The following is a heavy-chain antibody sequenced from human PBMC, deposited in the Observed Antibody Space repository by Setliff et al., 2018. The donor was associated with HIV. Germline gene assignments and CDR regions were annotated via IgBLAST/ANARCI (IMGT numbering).Heavy chain of an antibody. Sequence: GGSLRLSCAASEFTFSVYAMAWVRQAPGQGLEWVSALYNDGSTYYPDSVKGRFTISRDNSKNTLSLQMNRLRADDTAVYFCARDPRGAVAGFDYWGQGTLVTVSS. V-gene: IGHV3-66*01. CDR1: EFTFSVYA. J-gene: IGHJ4*02. CDR3: ARDPRGAVAGFDY. CDR2: LYNDGST. D-gene: IGHD6-19*01.